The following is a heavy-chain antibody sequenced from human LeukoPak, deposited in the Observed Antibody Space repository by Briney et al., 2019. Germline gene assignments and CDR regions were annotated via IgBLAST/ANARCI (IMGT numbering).Heavy chain of an antibody. Sequence: GGSLRLSCEASGFTFRTHSMNWVRQAPGKGLEWVSSITKSSTYVYYADSVKGRFTISRDNANNSLFLQMNNLGVDDTGVYYCARGSGVYVWGQGTLVLVSS. D-gene: IGHD2-8*01. CDR2: ITKSSTYV. V-gene: IGHV3-21*04. J-gene: IGHJ4*02. CDR1: GFTFRTHS. CDR3: ARGSGVYV.